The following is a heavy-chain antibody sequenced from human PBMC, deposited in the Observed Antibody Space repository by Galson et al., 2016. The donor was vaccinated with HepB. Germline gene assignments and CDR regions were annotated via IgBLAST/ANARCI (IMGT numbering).Heavy chain of an antibody. CDR2: IYYSGTT. D-gene: IGHD3-3*01. V-gene: IGHV4-30-4*01. CDR3: ARESDVTNFDL. Sequence: YIYYSGTTYYNPSLKSRLSISVGTSKNQFSLKLTSVTAADTAVYYCARESDVTNFDLWGQGTLVTVSS. J-gene: IGHJ4*02.